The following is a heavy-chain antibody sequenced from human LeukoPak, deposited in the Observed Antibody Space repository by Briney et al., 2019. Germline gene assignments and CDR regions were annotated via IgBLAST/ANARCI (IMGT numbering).Heavy chain of an antibody. CDR3: AKDSTYCSSTSCYLLDAFDI. Sequence: GGSLRLSCAASGFTVGSNYMSWVRQAPGKGLEWVSVIYSGGGTYYGASVKGRFTISRDNSKNTLYLQMNSLRAEDTAVYYCAKDSTYCSSTSCYLLDAFDIWGQGTMVTVSS. CDR1: GFTVGSNY. CDR2: IYSGGGT. J-gene: IGHJ3*02. D-gene: IGHD2-2*01. V-gene: IGHV3-53*05.